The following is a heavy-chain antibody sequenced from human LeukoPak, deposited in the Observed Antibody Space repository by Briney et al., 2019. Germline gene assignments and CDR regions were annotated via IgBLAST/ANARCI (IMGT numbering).Heavy chain of an antibody. CDR2: INHSGST. V-gene: IGHV4-34*01. J-gene: IGHJ4*02. D-gene: IGHD1-26*01. CDR1: GGSFSGYY. Sequence: SETLSLTCAVYGGSFSGYYWSWIRQPPGKGLEWIGEINHSGSTNYNPSLKSRVTISVDRSKNQFSLKLSSATAADTAVYYCATRSGSYPYFFDYWGQGTLVTVSS. CDR3: ATRSGSYPYFFDY.